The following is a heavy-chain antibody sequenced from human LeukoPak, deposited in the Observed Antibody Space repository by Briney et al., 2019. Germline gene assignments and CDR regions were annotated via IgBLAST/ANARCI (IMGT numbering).Heavy chain of an antibody. CDR2: FDPEDGET. CDR1: GYTLTELS. Sequence: ASVKVSCKVSGYTLTELSMHWVRQAPGKGPEWMGGFDPEDGETIYAQKFQGRVTMTEDTSTDTAYMELSSLRSEDTAVYYCATASNKVLRYLDWLLQFDPWGQGTLVTVSS. V-gene: IGHV1-24*01. J-gene: IGHJ5*02. D-gene: IGHD3-9*01. CDR3: ATASNKVLRYLDWLLQFDP.